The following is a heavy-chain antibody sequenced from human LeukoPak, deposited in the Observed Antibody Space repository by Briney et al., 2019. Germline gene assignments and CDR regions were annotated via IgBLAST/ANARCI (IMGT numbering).Heavy chain of an antibody. V-gene: IGHV1-69*05. J-gene: IGHJ3*02. CDR3: ARDYGIVGATPPLAFDI. D-gene: IGHD1-26*01. CDR1: GGTFSSYA. CDR2: IIPIFGTA. Sequence: SVKVSCKASGGTFSSYAISWVRQAPGQGLEWMGRIIPIFGTANYAQKFPGRVTITTDESTSTAYMELSSLRSEDTAVYYCARDYGIVGATPPLAFDIWGQGTMVTVSS.